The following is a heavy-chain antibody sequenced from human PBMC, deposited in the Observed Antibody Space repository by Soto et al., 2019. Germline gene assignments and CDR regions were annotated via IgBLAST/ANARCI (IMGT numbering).Heavy chain of an antibody. J-gene: IGHJ5*02. CDR1: GYTFTGYY. D-gene: IGHD3-3*01. CDR2: INPNSGGT. Sequence: GASVKASCKASGYTFTGYYMHWVRQAPGQGLEWMGWINPNSGGTNYAQKFQGRVTMTRDTSISTAYMELSRLRSDDTAVYYCAKLTYYDFWSGPEDWFDPWGQGTLVTVSS. V-gene: IGHV1-2*02. CDR3: AKLTYYDFWSGPEDWFDP.